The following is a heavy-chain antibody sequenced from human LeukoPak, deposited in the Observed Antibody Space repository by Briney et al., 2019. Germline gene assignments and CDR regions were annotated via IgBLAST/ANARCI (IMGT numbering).Heavy chain of an antibody. CDR2: IKQDGSEK. Sequence: GGSLRLSCAASGFTFSSYWMSWVRQAPGKGLEWVANIKQDGSEKYYVDSVKGRFTISRDNAKNSLYLQMNSLRAEDTAVYYCARVEVVPAANYYYYYGMDVWGQGTTVTVSS. D-gene: IGHD2-2*01. CDR3: ARVEVVPAANYYYYYGMDV. J-gene: IGHJ6*02. V-gene: IGHV3-7*01. CDR1: GFTFSSYW.